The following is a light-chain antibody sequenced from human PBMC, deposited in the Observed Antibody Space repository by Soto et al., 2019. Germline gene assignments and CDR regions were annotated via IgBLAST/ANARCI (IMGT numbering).Light chain of an antibody. J-gene: IGKJ5*01. V-gene: IGKV3-20*01. CDR1: QSVSSR. Sequence: EIVMTQSPGTLSLSPGERATLSCRASQSVSSRLAWYQQKPGQAPRLLISGASSRATGIPDRFSGSGSGTDFTLTISRLEPEDFALYYCQHYVERSPITFGQGTRWRI. CDR3: QHYVERSPIT. CDR2: GAS.